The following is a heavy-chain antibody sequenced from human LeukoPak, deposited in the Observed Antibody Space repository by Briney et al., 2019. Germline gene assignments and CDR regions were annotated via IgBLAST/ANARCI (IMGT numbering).Heavy chain of an antibody. Sequence: SQTLSLTCAISGDSVSSNSAAWNWIRQSPSRGLEWLERTYYRSKWYNDYAVSVKSRITINPDTSKNQFSLQLNSVTPEDTAVYYCAREQRAPYYDYVWGGYRSVFDYWGQGTLVTVSS. V-gene: IGHV6-1*01. CDR2: TYYRSKWYN. CDR3: AREQRAPYYDYVWGGYRSVFDY. D-gene: IGHD3-16*02. J-gene: IGHJ4*02. CDR1: GDSVSSNSAA.